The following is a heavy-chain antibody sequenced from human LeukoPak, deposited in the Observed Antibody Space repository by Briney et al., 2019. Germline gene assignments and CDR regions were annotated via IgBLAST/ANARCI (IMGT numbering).Heavy chain of an antibody. CDR2: ISGSGGST. V-gene: IGHV3-23*01. CDR1: GFTFSSYA. Sequence: GGSLRLSCAASGFTFSSYAMRWVRQAPGKGLEWVSAISGSGGSTYYADSVKGRFTISRDNAKNSLYLQMNSLRAEDTALYYCARYGGNAFDVWGQGTMVTVSS. CDR3: ARYGGNAFDV. D-gene: IGHD5-12*01. J-gene: IGHJ3*01.